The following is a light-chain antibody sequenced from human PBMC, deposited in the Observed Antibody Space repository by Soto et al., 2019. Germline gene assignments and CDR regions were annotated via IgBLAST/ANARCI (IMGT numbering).Light chain of an antibody. CDR2: GAS. CDR3: QQYGRSSWT. V-gene: IGKV3-20*01. CDR1: QSVSSSY. Sequence: EMVFTQSPCTLSLSPGERSTLSCRASQSVSSSYLAWYQQKSGQAPRLLIYGASNRATGIPDRFSGSGSGTDFTLTISRLEPEDFAVYYCQQYGRSSWTLGQGTKVDIK. J-gene: IGKJ1*01.